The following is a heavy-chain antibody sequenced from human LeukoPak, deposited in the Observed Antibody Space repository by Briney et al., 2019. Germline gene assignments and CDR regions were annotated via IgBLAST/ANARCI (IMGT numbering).Heavy chain of an antibody. Sequence: ASVKVSCKASGFTFTTYNMHWMRQAPGQGLEWMGWINPKSGITNYAQKFQGRVTMTRDTSISTAYMELSRLRSDDTAVYYCARVLVPGYYYMDVWGKGTTVTISS. CDR3: ARVLVPGYYYMDV. V-gene: IGHV1-2*02. D-gene: IGHD2-8*02. J-gene: IGHJ6*03. CDR1: GFTFTTYN. CDR2: INPKSGIT.